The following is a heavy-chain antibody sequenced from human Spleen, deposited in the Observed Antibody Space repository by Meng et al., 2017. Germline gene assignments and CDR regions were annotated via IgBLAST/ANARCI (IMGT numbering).Heavy chain of an antibody. Sequence: QVRLQEPGPGRVKPSGTLSLTCGVSGGSISSSNWWSWVRQPPGKGLEWIGEIYHSGGTKYNPSLKSRVTISVDKSKNQFSLKLSSVTAADTAVYYCARGLGEAVVPRTMFDYWGQGTLVTVSS. CDR1: GGSISSSNW. V-gene: IGHV4-4*02. J-gene: IGHJ4*02. CDR2: IYHSGGT. D-gene: IGHD2-2*01. CDR3: ARGLGEAVVPRTMFDY.